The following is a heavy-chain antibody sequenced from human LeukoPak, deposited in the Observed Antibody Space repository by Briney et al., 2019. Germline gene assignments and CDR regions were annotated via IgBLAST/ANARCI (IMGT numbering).Heavy chain of an antibody. CDR3: AKTGLVYAFDI. CDR2: IYTSGST. CDR1: GGSISSGSYY. D-gene: IGHD6-6*01. Sequence: SETLSLTCTVSGGSISSGSYYWSWIRQPAGKGLEWIGRIYTSGSTNYNPSLKSRVTISVDTSKNQFSLKLSSVTAADTAVYYCAKTGLVYAFDIWGQGTMVTVSS. J-gene: IGHJ3*02. V-gene: IGHV4-61*02.